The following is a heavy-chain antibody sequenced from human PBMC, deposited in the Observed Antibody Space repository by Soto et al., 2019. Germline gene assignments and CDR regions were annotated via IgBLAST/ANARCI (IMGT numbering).Heavy chain of an antibody. CDR3: AKDATRTNGWYHFDY. D-gene: IGHD6-19*01. CDR2: LNDRGDTT. J-gene: IGHJ4*02. CDR1: VFTFSYFA. V-gene: IGHV3-23*01. Sequence: GGSLRLSCAASVFTFSYFAMGWVRQAPGKGLEWVSVLNDRGDTTYYTDSVKGRFTISRDNSKNTLYLQMNGLRAEDAAVYYCAKDATRTNGWYHFDYWGQGALVTVSS.